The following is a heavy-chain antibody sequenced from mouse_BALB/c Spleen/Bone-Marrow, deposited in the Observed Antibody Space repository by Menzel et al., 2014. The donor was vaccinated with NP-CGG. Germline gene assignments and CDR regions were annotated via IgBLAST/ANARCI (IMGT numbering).Heavy chain of an antibody. V-gene: IGHV3-6*02. CDR1: GYSITRGYY. D-gene: IGHD5-5*01. CDR3: AKGGIYLMDY. J-gene: IGHJ4*01. CDR2: ISYDGSN. Sequence: ESGPGLVKPSQSLSLTCSVTGYSITRGYYWNWIRQFPENKLEWMGYISYDGSNNYNPSLKNRISITRDTSKNQFFLKLNSVTTEDTATYYCAKGGIYLMDYWGQGTSVTVSS.